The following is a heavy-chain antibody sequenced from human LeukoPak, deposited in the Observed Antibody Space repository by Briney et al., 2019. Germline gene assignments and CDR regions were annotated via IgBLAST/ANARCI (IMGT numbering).Heavy chain of an antibody. J-gene: IGHJ4*02. CDR1: GFTLSSYA. V-gene: IGHV3-23*01. D-gene: IGHD1-26*01. CDR3: ASWDGIVGAIGY. CDR2: ISGSGGST. Sequence: GGSLRLSCAASGFTLSSYAMSWVRQAPGKGLEGVSAISGSGGSTYYADSVKGRFTISRDNSKNTLYLQMNSLRAEDTAVYYCASWDGIVGAIGYWGQGTLVTVSS.